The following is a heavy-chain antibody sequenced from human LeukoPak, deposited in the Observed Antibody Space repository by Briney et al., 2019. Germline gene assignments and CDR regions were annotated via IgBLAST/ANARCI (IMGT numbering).Heavy chain of an antibody. CDR2: IYSGGST. J-gene: IGHJ6*02. CDR1: GFTVSSNY. CDR3: ARDGSYSGYDYYYYYGMDV. D-gene: IGHD5-12*01. V-gene: IGHV3-53*01. Sequence: GGSLRLSCAASGFTVSSNYMSWVRQAPGKGLEWVSVIYSGGSTYYADSVKGRFTISRDNSENTLYLQMNSLRAEDTAVYYCARDGSYSGYDYYYYYGMDVWGQGTTVTVSS.